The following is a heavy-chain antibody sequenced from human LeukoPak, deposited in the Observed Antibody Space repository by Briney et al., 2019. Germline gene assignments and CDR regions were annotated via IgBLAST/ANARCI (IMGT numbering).Heavy chain of an antibody. V-gene: IGHV6-1*01. D-gene: IGHD2-2*01. J-gene: IGHJ4*02. CDR1: GDSVSSNSAA. CDR3: ARDSSTWGLDY. CDR2: TYYRSEWYT. Sequence: SQTLSLTCAISGDSVSSNSAAWSWIRQSPSRGLEWLGRTYYRSEWYTDYAVSVKSRIIINPDTPKNQFSLQLNSVTPEDTAVYYCARDSSTWGLDYWGQGTLVTVSS.